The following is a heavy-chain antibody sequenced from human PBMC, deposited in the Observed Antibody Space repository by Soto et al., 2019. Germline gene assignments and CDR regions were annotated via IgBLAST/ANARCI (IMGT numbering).Heavy chain of an antibody. V-gene: IGHV4-34*01. Sequence: QVQLQQWGAGLLKPSETLSLNCAVYGGSFSGYYWSWIRQPPGKGLEWLGEINHRGSINYNPSLDSRVTMSVDTSMNRFSRKLSSVTAAATAVFYCARGSRMRIPAASGRDYCSHGLDVWGQGTAVTVSS. CDR2: INHRGSI. CDR1: GGSFSGYY. J-gene: IGHJ6*02. CDR3: ARGSRMRIPAASGRDYCSHGLDV. D-gene: IGHD2-15*01.